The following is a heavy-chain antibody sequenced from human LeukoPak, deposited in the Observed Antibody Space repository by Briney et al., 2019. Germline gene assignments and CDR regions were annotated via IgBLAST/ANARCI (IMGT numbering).Heavy chain of an antibody. J-gene: IGHJ3*01. CDR2: INSDGSST. Sequence: GGSLRLSCAASGFTFSSYWMHWVRQAPGKGPVWVSRINSDGSSTSYADSVKGRFTISRDNSKNTLYLQMNSLRDEDTALYYCAIHGGGTIRIEAFDVWGQGTMVTISS. D-gene: IGHD3-3*01. CDR1: GFTFSSYW. V-gene: IGHV3-74*01. CDR3: AIHGGGTIRIEAFDV.